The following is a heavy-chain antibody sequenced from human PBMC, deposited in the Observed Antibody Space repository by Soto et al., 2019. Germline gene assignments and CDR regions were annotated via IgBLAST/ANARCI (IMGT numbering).Heavy chain of an antibody. CDR2: IYYSGST. J-gene: IGHJ6*02. D-gene: IGHD5-18*01. Sequence: QLQLQESGPGLVKPSETLSLTCTVSGGSISSSSYYWGWIRQPPGKGLEWIGSIYYSGSTYYNPSLKSRVTITVDTSKNQVSLKLCSVTAEDTAVYYCACIFSGGSGYGFYYYGMDVWGQGTTVTVSS. CDR1: GGSISSSSYY. CDR3: ACIFSGGSGYGFYYYGMDV. V-gene: IGHV4-39*01.